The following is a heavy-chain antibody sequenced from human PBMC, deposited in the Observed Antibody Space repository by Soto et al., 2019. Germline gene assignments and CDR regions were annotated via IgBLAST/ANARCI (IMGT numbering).Heavy chain of an antibody. V-gene: IGHV3-66*01. CDR1: EFTVSSNY. D-gene: IGHD3-10*01. CDR2: IYSGGST. J-gene: IGHJ4*01. Sequence: GGSLRLSCAASEFTVSSNYMSWVRQAPGKGLEWVSVIYSGGSTYYADSVNGRFTISRDNSKNTLYLQMNSLRAEDTAVYYCATTLYCSGTYYRSYPPLFWGQGTLVTAPQ. CDR3: ATTLYCSGTYYRSYPPLF.